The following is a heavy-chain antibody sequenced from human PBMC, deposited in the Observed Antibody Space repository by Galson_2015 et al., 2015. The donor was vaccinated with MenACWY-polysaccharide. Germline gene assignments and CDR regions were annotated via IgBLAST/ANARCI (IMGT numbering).Heavy chain of an antibody. D-gene: IGHD2-21*02. J-gene: IGHJ3*02. CDR3: AMSHVVVVTAIQDTNSFEI. V-gene: IGHV3-33*01. CDR1: GFTFSTYG. Sequence: SLRLSCAASGFTFSTYGMHWVRQAPGKGLEWVAVIWYDGSNKYSTDSVKGRFTISRDNSKNTLYLQMNSLRAEDTAVYYCAMSHVVVVTAIQDTNSFEIWGQGTMVTVSS. CDR2: IWYDGSNK.